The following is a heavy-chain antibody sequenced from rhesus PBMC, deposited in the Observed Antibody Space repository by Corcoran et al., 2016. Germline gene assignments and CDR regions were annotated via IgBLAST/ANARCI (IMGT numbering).Heavy chain of an antibody. CDR3: ATDGDSYWYGYFDY. D-gene: IGHD2-21*01. J-gene: IGHJ4*01. V-gene: IGHV1-111*02. Sequence: ELQLVQSGAEVNKPGASVKISCKASGYTFTDYYLHWVRQAHGKWLEWMGRVGPEDGEARHAQKYQYRCTIPADTSTDTAYMELSSLRSEDTAVYYCATDGDSYWYGYFDYWGQGVLVTVSS. CDR1: GYTFTDYY. CDR2: VGPEDGEA.